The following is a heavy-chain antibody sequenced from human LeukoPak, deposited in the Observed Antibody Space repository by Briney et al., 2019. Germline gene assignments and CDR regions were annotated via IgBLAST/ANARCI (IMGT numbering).Heavy chain of an antibody. CDR1: GYTFTGYY. CDR3: ARVGYCSSTSCYNWFDP. J-gene: IGHJ5*02. CDR2: INPNSGGT. Sequence: ASVKVSCKASGYTFTGYYMHWVRQAPGQGLEWMGWINPNSGGTKYAQKFQGRVTMTRNTSISTAYMELSSLRSEDTAVYYCARVGYCSSTSCYNWFDPWGQGTLVTVSS. D-gene: IGHD2-2*01. V-gene: IGHV1-2*02.